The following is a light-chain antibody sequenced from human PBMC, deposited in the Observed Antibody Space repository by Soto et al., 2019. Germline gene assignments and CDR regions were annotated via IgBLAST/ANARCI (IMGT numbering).Light chain of an antibody. CDR3: QQYMSYS. J-gene: IGKJ1*01. CDR1: QSIRSW. Sequence: DIQMTQSPSTLSASVGDRVTITCRASQSIRSWLAWYQQKPGKAPKVLIYDASSLESGVPSRFSGSGSGTEFTLTISSLQPDDFATYYCQQYMSYSFGQGTKVDIK. V-gene: IGKV1-5*01. CDR2: DAS.